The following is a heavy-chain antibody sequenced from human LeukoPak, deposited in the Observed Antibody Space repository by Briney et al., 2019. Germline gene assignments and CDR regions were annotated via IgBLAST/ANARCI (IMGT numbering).Heavy chain of an antibody. J-gene: IGHJ4*02. CDR2: INPNSGGT. CDR1: GYTFTGYY. Sequence: AASVKVSCKASGYTFTGYYMHWVRQAPGQGLEWMGWINPNSGGTNYAQKFQGRVTMTRDTSISTAYMELSRLRSDDTAVYYCARATGYSGYDPFDYWGQGTLVTVSS. D-gene: IGHD5-12*01. V-gene: IGHV1-2*02. CDR3: ARATGYSGYDPFDY.